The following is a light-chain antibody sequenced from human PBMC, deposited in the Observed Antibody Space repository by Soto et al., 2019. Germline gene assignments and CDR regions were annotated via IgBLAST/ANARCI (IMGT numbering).Light chain of an antibody. V-gene: IGKV1-39*01. Sequence: DIQMTQSPSSLSASVGDRVTISCRASQNIVGYLNWYQQTPGKAPKLLVYAASSWRSGVPSRFSGSGSGTDFNFTISSLQPEDFGTDYGQQSYTTPFKFGTGNQVD. CDR2: AAS. CDR3: QQSYTTPFK. CDR1: QNIVGY. J-gene: IGKJ3*01.